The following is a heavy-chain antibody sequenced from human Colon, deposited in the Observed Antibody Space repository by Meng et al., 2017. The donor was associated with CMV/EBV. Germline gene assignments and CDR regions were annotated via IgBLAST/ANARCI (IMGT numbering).Heavy chain of an antibody. CDR1: GCTFSSHG. CDR2: IRYDGSKK. D-gene: IGHD3-10*01. V-gene: IGHV3-30*02. J-gene: IGHJ5*02. Sequence: AASGCTFSSHGMHWVRQAPGKGLEWVAFIRYDGSKKYYADSVKGRFTISRDNSRTTVYLQVDSLRNDDTALYYCAKGGNWFRDWFDPWGQGTLVTVSS. CDR3: AKGGNWFRDWFDP.